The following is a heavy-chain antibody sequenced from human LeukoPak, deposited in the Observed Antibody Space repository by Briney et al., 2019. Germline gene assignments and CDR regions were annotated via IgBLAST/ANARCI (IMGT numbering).Heavy chain of an antibody. D-gene: IGHD3-9*01. Sequence: PETLSLTSTVSVGSITSTSYYWGWIRHPPGKRLEWNGSIYYRGSTYYNPSIRSRVTISEDTSKNQFSLQLSSVTAADTAVYYCAREGIYYDILTGYDYWGQGTLVTVSS. J-gene: IGHJ4*02. CDR1: VGSITSTSYY. CDR2: IYYRGST. CDR3: AREGIYYDILTGYDY. V-gene: IGHV4-39*02.